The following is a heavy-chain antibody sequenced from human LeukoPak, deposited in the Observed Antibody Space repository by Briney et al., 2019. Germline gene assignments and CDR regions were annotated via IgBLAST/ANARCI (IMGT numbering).Heavy chain of an antibody. D-gene: IGHD3-10*01. CDR1: GGTFNSYA. CDR2: IIPIFGTA. V-gene: IGHV1-69*13. J-gene: IGHJ6*02. CDR3: ARDRDRGFWPADYYGMDV. Sequence: ASVKVSCKASGGTFNSYAISWVRQAPGQGLEWMGGIIPIFGTANYAQKFQGRVTITADESTSTAYMELSSLRSEDTAVYYCARDRDRGFWPADYYGMDVWGQGTTVTVSS.